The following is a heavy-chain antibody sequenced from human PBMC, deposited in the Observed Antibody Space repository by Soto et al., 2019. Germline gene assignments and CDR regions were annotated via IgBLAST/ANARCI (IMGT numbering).Heavy chain of an antibody. V-gene: IGHV4-59*01. Sequence: SETLSLTCTVAGGSISSSYWSWIRQPPGKGLEWLAYIYDDGSANYNPSLKSRATISLDMSKNQFSLKLTSVTAADTAVYYCARDKYCSGGSCRKNWFDPWGQGTLVTVSS. CDR2: IYDDGSA. J-gene: IGHJ5*02. CDR1: GGSISSSY. CDR3: ARDKYCSGGSCRKNWFDP. D-gene: IGHD2-15*01.